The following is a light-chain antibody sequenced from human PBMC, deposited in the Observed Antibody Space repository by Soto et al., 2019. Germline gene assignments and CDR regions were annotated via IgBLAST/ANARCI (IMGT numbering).Light chain of an antibody. CDR2: EVS. J-gene: IGLJ2*01. V-gene: IGLV2-8*01. Sequence: QSVLTQPPSASGSPGQSVTISCTGTSSDVGGYNDVSWYQQHPGKAPKLMIYEVSKRPSGVPDRFSGSKSGNTASLTVSGLQAEDEADYYCSSYAGRNNVVFGGGTKLTVL. CDR3: SSYAGRNNVV. CDR1: SSDVGGYND.